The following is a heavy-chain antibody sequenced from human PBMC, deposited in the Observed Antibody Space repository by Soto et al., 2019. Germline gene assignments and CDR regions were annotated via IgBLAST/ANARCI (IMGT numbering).Heavy chain of an antibody. CDR2: VSCTGRRA. CDR3: TRGPVYVTFDCSGQSDY. Sequence: GGALRLSSATSGFFCTPDSMHWVRRAPGNGLEWVSSIVSCTGRRADYDDSVKGRFTISRDDAQNTFYLDMDSRRLETPAISYCTRGPVYVTFDCSGQSDYCGQGTLVTVSP. D-gene: IGHD2-15*01. V-gene: IGHV3-20*03. J-gene: IGHJ4*02. CDR1: GFFCTPDS.